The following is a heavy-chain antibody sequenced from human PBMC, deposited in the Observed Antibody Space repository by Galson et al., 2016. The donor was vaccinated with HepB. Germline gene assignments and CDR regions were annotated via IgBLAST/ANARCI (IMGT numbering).Heavy chain of an antibody. D-gene: IGHD3-10*01. CDR1: GFSFSSYA. V-gene: IGHV3-23*01. CDR2: ISGNGDIT. Sequence: LRLSCAASGFSFSSYAMTWVRQAPGKGLEWVSVISGNGDITHYADSVQGRFTVSRDNSKNTLYLQVNSLRAEDTALYYCARAYRGRWYFDLWGRGTLVTVSS. J-gene: IGHJ2*01. CDR3: ARAYRGRWYFDL.